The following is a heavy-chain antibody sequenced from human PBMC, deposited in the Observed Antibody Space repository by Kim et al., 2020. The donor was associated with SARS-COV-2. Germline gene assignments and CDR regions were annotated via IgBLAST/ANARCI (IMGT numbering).Heavy chain of an antibody. D-gene: IGHD3-10*01. Sequence: GGSLRLSCAASGFTFSSYGMHWVRQAPGKGLEWVAVISYDGSNKYYADSVKGRFTISRDNSKNTLYLQMNSLRAEDTAVYYCAKDPKLTRLQWFGELLEGVGVWAKGPTLTVS. CDR3: AKDPKLTRLQWFGELLEGVGV. V-gene: IGHV3-30*18. CDR2: ISYDGSNK. J-gene: IGHJ6*03. CDR1: GFTFSSYG.